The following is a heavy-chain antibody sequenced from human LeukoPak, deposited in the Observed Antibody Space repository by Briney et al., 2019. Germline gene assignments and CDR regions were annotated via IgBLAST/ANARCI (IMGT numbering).Heavy chain of an antibody. Sequence: SETLSLTCTVSGGSISSYYWSWIRQPAGKGLEWIGRIYTSGSTNYNPSLKSRVTISVDKSKNQFSLKLSSATAADTAVYYCASSAAGYYYYYMDVWGKGTPVTVSS. V-gene: IGHV4-4*07. CDR2: IYTSGST. CDR1: GGSISSYY. D-gene: IGHD6-13*01. CDR3: ASSAAGYYYYYMDV. J-gene: IGHJ6*03.